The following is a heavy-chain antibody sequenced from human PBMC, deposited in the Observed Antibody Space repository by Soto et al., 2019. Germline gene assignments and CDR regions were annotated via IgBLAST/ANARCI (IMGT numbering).Heavy chain of an antibody. CDR1: GGSISSSSYY. D-gene: IGHD6-13*01. CDR2: IYYSGST. Sequence: SETLSLTCTVSGGSISSSSYYWGWIRQPPGKGLEWIGSIYYSGSTYYNPSLKSRVTISVDTSKNQFSLKLSSVTAADTAVYYCARVSGWLSRCWGDYYYYGMDAWGQGTTVTVSS. J-gene: IGHJ6*02. CDR3: ARVSGWLSRCWGDYYYYGMDA. V-gene: IGHV4-39*01.